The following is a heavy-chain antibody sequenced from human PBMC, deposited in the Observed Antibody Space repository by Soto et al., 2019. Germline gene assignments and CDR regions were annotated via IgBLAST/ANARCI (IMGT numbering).Heavy chain of an antibody. J-gene: IGHJ4*01. CDR3: AREDDASTYYDFWSGKFEY. CDR2: IIPIFGTA. Sequence: QVQLVQSGAEVKKPGSSVKVSCKAYGGTFSSYAISWVRQAHGQRLEWMGGIIPIFGTANYAQKFQGSVTITADESTSTAYIDLSSLRSEYTAVYYCAREDDASTYYDFWSGKFEYWFQGSLVTDSS. CDR1: GGTFSSYA. D-gene: IGHD3-3*01. V-gene: IGHV1-69*01.